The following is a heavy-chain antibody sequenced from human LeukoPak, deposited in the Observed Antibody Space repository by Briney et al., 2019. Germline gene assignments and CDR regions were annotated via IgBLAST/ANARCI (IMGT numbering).Heavy chain of an antibody. D-gene: IGHD5-24*01. Sequence: SETLSLTCAVYGGSFSGYYWSWIRQPPGKGLEWIGEINHSGSTNYNPSLKSRVTISVDTSKNQFSLKLSSVTAADTAVYYCARDGDGYNFWGQGPWSPSPQ. CDR3: ARDGDGYNF. CDR2: INHSGST. V-gene: IGHV4-34*01. CDR1: GGSFSGYY. J-gene: IGHJ1*01.